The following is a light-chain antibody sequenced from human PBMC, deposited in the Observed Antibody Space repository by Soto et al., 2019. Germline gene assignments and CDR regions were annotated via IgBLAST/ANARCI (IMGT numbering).Light chain of an antibody. V-gene: IGKV3-11*01. Sequence: EIVLTQSPSTLSLSPGERATLSCRANQSVGNYLAWYQQKPGQAPRLLIYDSSNMATGIPARFSGSGSGTDFTLTISRLEPEDFALYYCQQRSDRFSFGHGTKVDIK. CDR1: QSVGNY. CDR3: QQRSDRFS. CDR2: DSS. J-gene: IGKJ3*01.